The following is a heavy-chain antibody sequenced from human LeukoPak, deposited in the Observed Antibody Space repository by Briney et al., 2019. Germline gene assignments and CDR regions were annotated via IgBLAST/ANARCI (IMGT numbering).Heavy chain of an antibody. D-gene: IGHD6-13*01. CDR1: GYTFTAYS. V-gene: IGHV1-46*01. Sequence: ASVKVSCKASGYTFTAYSMHWVRQAPGQGLEWMGIINPSGGSTSYAQKFQGRVTMTRDMSTSTVYMELSSLRSEDTAVYYCARDSSSSWYSVDYWGQGTLVTVSS. CDR2: INPSGGST. CDR3: ARDSSSSWYSVDY. J-gene: IGHJ4*02.